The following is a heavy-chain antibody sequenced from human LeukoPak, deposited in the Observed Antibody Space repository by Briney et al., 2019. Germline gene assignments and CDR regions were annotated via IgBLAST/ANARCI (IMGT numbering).Heavy chain of an antibody. J-gene: IGHJ4*02. CDR1: GFTFSSYG. V-gene: IGHV3-23*01. CDR3: AKGPVAVAGYYFDH. CDR2: ISGSGGTT. Sequence: GGSLRLSCAVTGFTFSSYGMSWVRQAPGKGLEWVSSISGSGGTTYYADSVKGRFTISRDNPNNTLDLQMNSLTAEDTAVYYCAKGPVAVAGYYFDHWGQGTLVTVSS. D-gene: IGHD6-19*01.